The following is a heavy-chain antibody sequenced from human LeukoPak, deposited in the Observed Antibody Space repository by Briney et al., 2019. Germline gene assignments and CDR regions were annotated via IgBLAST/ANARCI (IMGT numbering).Heavy chain of an antibody. CDR2: IYHSGTT. D-gene: IGHD6-13*01. CDR1: GYSISSGYY. CDR3: AKDSAATGLFDY. Sequence: SETLSLTCTVSGYSISSGYYWGWIRQPPGKGLEWIGSIYHSGTTYYNPSLKSRVTISVDTSKNQFSLNLNSVTAADTAVYYCAKDSAATGLFDYWGQGTLVTVSS. J-gene: IGHJ4*02. V-gene: IGHV4-38-2*02.